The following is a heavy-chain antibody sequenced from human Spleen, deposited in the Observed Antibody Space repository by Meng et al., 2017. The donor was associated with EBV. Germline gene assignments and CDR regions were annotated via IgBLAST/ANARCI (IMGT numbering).Heavy chain of an antibody. V-gene: IGHV2-5*02. CDR3: THSVSTVTHFDF. Sequence: TSKGSGPTLVGPTQTLTLTCTFLGFSLNSRGVAGGWVRQPPGKALEWLAMIFWDDDERYTTSLNSRLTITKDTSRNRVVLTMTNMAPVDTATYFCTHSVSTVTHFDFWGQGILVTVSS. J-gene: IGHJ4*02. D-gene: IGHD4-17*01. CDR2: IFWDDDE. CDR1: GFSLNSRGVA.